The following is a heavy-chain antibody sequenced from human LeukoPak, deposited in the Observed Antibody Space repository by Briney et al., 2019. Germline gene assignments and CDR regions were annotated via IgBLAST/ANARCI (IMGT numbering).Heavy chain of an antibody. V-gene: IGHV4-61*02. CDR3: ARGVHYHDSSGLNP. D-gene: IGHD3-22*01. CDR2: IYTSGST. J-gene: IGHJ5*02. Sequence: SQTLSLTCTVSGGSISSGSYYWRWIRQPAGKGLEWIVRIYTSGSTNYNPSLKSRVTISVDTSKNQFSLKLSSVTAADTAVYYCARGVHYHDSSGLNPWGQGTLVTVSS. CDR1: GGSISSGSYY.